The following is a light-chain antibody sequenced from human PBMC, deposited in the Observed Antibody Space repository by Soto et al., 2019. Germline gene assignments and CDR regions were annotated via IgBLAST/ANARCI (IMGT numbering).Light chain of an antibody. CDR1: SSDVGGYNY. V-gene: IGLV2-11*01. J-gene: IGLJ1*01. Sequence: QSALTQPRSVSGSPGQSVTISCTGTSSDVGGYNYVSWYQQHPGKAPKLMIYDVSERPSGVPDRFSGSKSGNTASLTISGLQAEDEADYYCCSYGGSFYVFGSGTKLTV. CDR2: DVS. CDR3: CSYGGSFYV.